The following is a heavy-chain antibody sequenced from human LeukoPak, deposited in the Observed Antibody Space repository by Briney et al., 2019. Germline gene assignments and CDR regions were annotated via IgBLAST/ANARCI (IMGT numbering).Heavy chain of an antibody. D-gene: IGHD3-9*01. J-gene: IGHJ4*02. CDR2: ISYDGSSK. CDR1: GFTFSTYA. V-gene: IGHV3-30-3*01. CDR3: ARSTSSEYDIYHFDY. Sequence: PGRSLRLSCAASGFTFSTYAMHWVRQAPGKGLEWVAVISYDGSSKNYGDSVKGRFTISRDNSKNTVYLQMNSLRAEDTAVYYCARSTSSEYDIYHFDYWGQGTLVTVSS.